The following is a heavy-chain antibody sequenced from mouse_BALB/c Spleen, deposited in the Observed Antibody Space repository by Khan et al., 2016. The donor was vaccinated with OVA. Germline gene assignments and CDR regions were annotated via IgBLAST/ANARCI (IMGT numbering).Heavy chain of an antibody. J-gene: IGHJ2*01. CDR2: IRYSGNT. D-gene: IGHD1-1*01. CDR1: GYSITTDYA. V-gene: IGHV3-2*02. Sequence: EVKLLESGPGLVKPSQSLSLTCTVTGYSITTDYAWNWIRQFPGNKLEWMGYIRYSGNTKYNPSLKSRISITRDTSKNQFFLQLKSVTTEDTARDYGARVYGGDFDYWGQGTTLTVSS. CDR3: ARVYGGDFDY.